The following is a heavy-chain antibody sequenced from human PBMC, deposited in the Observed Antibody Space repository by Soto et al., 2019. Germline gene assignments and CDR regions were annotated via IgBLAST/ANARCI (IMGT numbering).Heavy chain of an antibody. Sequence: GGSLRLPCPASGFTFSNYWMHWVRQAPGKGLVWVSRINSDGSSTSYADSVKGRFTISRDNAKNTLYLQMNSLRAEDTAVYYCAKSAPSSFGQKYDYWGQGTLVTVSS. CDR3: AKSAPSSFGQKYDY. CDR2: INSDGSST. D-gene: IGHD6-13*01. CDR1: GFTFSNYW. V-gene: IGHV3-74*01. J-gene: IGHJ4*02.